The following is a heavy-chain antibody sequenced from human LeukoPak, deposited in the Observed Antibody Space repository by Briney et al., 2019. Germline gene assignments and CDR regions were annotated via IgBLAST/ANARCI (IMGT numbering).Heavy chain of an antibody. D-gene: IGHD3-10*01. Sequence: GGSLRLSCAASGFTFTNHGMNWVRQAPGKGLEWVSGISPSGDITYYADSVKGRFTISRDNSKNTLYLEVISLTAEDTAIYYCAKDDAWLRFGEWSQGTLVTVSS. CDR2: ISPSGDIT. CDR1: GFTFTNHG. V-gene: IGHV3-23*01. J-gene: IGHJ4*02. CDR3: AKDDAWLRFGE.